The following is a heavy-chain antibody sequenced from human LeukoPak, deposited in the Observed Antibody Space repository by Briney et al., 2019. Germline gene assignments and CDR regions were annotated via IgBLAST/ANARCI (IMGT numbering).Heavy chain of an antibody. D-gene: IGHD2-2*01. Sequence: GGSLRLSCEASGFTFSSHWMTWVRQAAGKGLEWVATINQDGSQIFYVDSVKGRLTISRDNAKSSLYLQMNSLRAEDTAVYYCARLKVVRPPIYFDSWGQGTLVTVSS. J-gene: IGHJ4*02. CDR1: GFTFSSHW. CDR2: INQDGSQI. V-gene: IGHV3-7*01. CDR3: ARLKVVRPPIYFDS.